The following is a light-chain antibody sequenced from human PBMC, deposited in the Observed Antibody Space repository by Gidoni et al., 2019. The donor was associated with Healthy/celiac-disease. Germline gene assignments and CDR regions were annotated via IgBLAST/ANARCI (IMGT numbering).Light chain of an antibody. Sequence: HVLSQPPSESLAPGQTAPITCGGNNSGRKSLHWFQQKPGQAPVLVVYDDSDRPSGIPERFSGSNSGNTATLTISRVEAGDEADYYCQVWDSSSDHVVFGGGTKLTVL. J-gene: IGLJ2*01. CDR3: QVWDSSSDHVV. CDR2: DDS. V-gene: IGLV3-21*02. CDR1: NSGRKS.